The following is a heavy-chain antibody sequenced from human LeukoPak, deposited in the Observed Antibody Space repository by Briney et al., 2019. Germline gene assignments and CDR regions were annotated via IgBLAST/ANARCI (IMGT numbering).Heavy chain of an antibody. J-gene: IGHJ4*02. CDR2: IYYSGST. CDR1: GGSISSGDYY. V-gene: IGHV4-30-4*08. Sequence: PSETLSLTCTVSGGSISSGDYYWSWIRQPPGKGLEWIGYIYYSGSTYYNPSLKSRVTISVDTSKNQFSLKLSSVTAADTAVYYCARESAVGATLDYWGQGTLVTVSS. D-gene: IGHD1-26*01. CDR3: ARESAVGATLDY.